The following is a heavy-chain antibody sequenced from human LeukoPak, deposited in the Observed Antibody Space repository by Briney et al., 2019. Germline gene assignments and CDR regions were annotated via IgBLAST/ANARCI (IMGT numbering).Heavy chain of an antibody. V-gene: IGHV1-18*01. CDR2: ISAYNGNT. CDR3: ATGSGWHAFDI. Sequence: ASVKVSCKASGYTFTSYGISWVRQAPGQGLEWTGWISAYNGNTNYAQKFQGRVTMTEDTSTDTAYMELSSLRSEDTAVYYCATGSGWHAFDIWGQGTMVTVSS. CDR1: GYTFTSYG. J-gene: IGHJ3*02. D-gene: IGHD6-19*01.